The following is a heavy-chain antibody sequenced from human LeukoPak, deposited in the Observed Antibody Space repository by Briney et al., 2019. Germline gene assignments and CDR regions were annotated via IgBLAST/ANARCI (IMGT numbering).Heavy chain of an antibody. CDR2: LYSGGNT. J-gene: IGHJ4*02. CDR3: AKCYGDYVQYLDY. Sequence: GGTETLFCTASGFYVSKNDTTLLRQARGLGLESDSVLYSGGNTYYADSVKGRLTISRDNSKNTLYLQMNSLRAEDTAMYYCAKCYGDYVQYLDYWGQGTMVTVSS. CDR1: GFYVSKND. V-gene: IGHV3-53*01. D-gene: IGHD4-17*01.